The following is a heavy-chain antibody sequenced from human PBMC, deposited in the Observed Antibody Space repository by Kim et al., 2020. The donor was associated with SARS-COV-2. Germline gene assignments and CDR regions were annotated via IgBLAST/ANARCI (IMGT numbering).Heavy chain of an antibody. V-gene: IGHV1-69*13. CDR1: GGTFSSYA. J-gene: IGHJ6*02. Sequence: SVKVSCKASGGTFSSYAISWVRQAPGQGLEWMGGIIPIFGTANYAQKFQGRVTITADESTSTAYMELSSLRSEDTAVYYCARDLDAPWRINIVLMVYASSGMDVWGQGTTVTVSS. D-gene: IGHD2-8*01. CDR3: ARDLDAPWRINIVLMVYASSGMDV. CDR2: IIPIFGTA.